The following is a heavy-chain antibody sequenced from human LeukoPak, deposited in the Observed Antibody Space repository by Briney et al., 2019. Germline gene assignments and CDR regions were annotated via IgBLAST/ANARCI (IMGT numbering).Heavy chain of an antibody. V-gene: IGHV1-2*02. Sequence: ASVKVSCKASGYTFTGYYMHWVRQAPGQGLERMGWINPNSGGTNYAQKFQGRVTMTRDTSISTAYMELSRLRSDDTAVYYCARDAAYCSGGSCYYYWFDPWGQGTLVTVSS. J-gene: IGHJ5*02. D-gene: IGHD2-15*01. CDR1: GYTFTGYY. CDR2: INPNSGGT. CDR3: ARDAAYCSGGSCYYYWFDP.